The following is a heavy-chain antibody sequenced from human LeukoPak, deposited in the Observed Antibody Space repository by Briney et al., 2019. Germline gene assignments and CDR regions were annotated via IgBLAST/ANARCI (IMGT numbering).Heavy chain of an antibody. CDR3: ASGTVSGVITPYSFHH. D-gene: IGHD3-3*01. V-gene: IGHV4-59*01. CDR1: VGYISSYY. J-gene: IGHJ4*01. Sequence: SETLSLTRTVSVGYISSYYWSWIWQSPGKGLEWIGNVFYSGDTNYNPSLKSRVTMSINTSNNHFSLHLTSVTAADTAVYFCASGTVSGVITPYSFHHWGHGTLVTVSS. CDR2: VFYSGDT.